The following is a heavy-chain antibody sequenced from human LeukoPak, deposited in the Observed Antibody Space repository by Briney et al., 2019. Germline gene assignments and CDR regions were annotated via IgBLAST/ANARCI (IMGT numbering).Heavy chain of an antibody. J-gene: IGHJ3*02. CDR2: IKEDGSEK. CDR1: GFTFSRYW. V-gene: IGHV3-7*05. CDR3: ARDGAPNAFDI. D-gene: IGHD3-10*01. Sequence: PGGSLRLSCAASGFTFSRYWMSWVRQAPGKGLEWVAKIKEDGSEKYYVDSVKGRFTISRDNAKNSLYLQMNSLRAEDTAVYYCARDGAPNAFDIWGQGTMVTVSS.